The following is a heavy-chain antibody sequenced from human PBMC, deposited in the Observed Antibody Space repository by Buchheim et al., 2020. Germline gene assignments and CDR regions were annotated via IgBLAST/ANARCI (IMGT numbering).Heavy chain of an antibody. Sequence: QVQLVESGGGLVKPGGSLRLSCAASGFTFSDFYMTWIRQAPGKGLEWVSYISTSSTDTDFADSVKGRFTISRDHAKNSLYLKMNSLRAEDTAVYYCARYFGAGSSYGMDVGGQGTT. J-gene: IGHJ6*02. CDR3: ARYFGAGSSYGMDV. V-gene: IGHV3-11*05. CDR1: GFTFSDFY. CDR2: ISTSSTDT. D-gene: IGHD3-10*01.